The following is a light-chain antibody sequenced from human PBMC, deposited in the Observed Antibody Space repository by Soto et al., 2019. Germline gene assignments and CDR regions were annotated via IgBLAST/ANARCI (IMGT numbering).Light chain of an antibody. V-gene: IGKV3-15*01. J-gene: IGKJ1*01. Sequence: IVMTQSPATLSVSPGERATLSCRASQNVNYNLAWYQQKPGQAPSLLIHDASIRATAIPDRFSGSGSGTEFTLTISSLQSEDFAVYYCQQYNNWPRTFGQGTKVEIK. CDR2: DAS. CDR3: QQYNNWPRT. CDR1: QNVNYN.